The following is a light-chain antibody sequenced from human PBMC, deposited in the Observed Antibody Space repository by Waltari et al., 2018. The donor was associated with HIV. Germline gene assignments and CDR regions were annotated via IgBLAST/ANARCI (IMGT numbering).Light chain of an antibody. CDR2: KAS. CDR3: QQYEGDTRT. V-gene: IGKV1-5*03. J-gene: IGKJ1*01. CDR1: QSVRTS. Sequence: DIQMPQSPSTLSASVGDSVTITCRATQSVRTSLAWYQQKHGRSPKLLIYKASTLETEVPSRFSGSGSGTEFNLTISGLLSVDFATYYCQQYEGDTRTFGQGTTVELK.